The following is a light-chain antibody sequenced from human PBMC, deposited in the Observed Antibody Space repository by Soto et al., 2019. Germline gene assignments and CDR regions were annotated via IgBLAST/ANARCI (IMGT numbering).Light chain of an antibody. CDR2: GVS. J-gene: IGKJ2*01. V-gene: IGKV1-39*01. Sequence: DIQMTQSPSSLSAAVGDRVTITCRASQSIISDVNWYQQKPGKAPKRLIYGVSSLQSGVPSRFSGSGSGTDFTLTIISLQPEDFSTYYCQQSYSTVYTCRQGPKLEIK. CDR3: QQSYSTVYT. CDR1: QSIISD.